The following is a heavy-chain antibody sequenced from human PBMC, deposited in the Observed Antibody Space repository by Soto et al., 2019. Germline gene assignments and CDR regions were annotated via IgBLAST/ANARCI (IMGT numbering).Heavy chain of an antibody. Sequence: QITLKESGPTLVKPTQTLTLTCTFSGFSLSTSGVGVGWIRQPPGKALEWLALIYWDDDKRYSPSLKRRLTLTKDTSKNQVALTMTNMDPVDTATYYCAHSLMITFGGVIVYDDYWGQGTLVTVSS. J-gene: IGHJ4*02. D-gene: IGHD3-16*02. CDR3: AHSLMITFGGVIVYDDY. CDR2: IYWDDDK. V-gene: IGHV2-5*02. CDR1: GFSLSTSGVG.